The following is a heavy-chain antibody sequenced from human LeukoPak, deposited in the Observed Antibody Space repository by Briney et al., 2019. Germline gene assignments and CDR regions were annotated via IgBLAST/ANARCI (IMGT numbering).Heavy chain of an antibody. CDR2: ISAYNGNT. CDR1: GYTFTSYG. CDR3: ARAGGHYYGSGSPNTEFDY. J-gene: IGHJ4*02. V-gene: IGHV1-18*01. D-gene: IGHD3-10*01. Sequence: ASVKVSRKASGYTFTSYGISWVRQAPGQGLEWMGWISAYNGNTNYAQKLQGRVTMTTDTSTSTAYMELRSLRSDDTAVYYCARAGGHYYGSGSPNTEFDYWGQGTLVTVSS.